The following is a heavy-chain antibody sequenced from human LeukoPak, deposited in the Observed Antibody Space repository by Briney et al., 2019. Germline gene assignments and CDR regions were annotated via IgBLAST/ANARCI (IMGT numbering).Heavy chain of an antibody. D-gene: IGHD6-13*01. J-gene: IGHJ6*03. CDR3: ARDWHSSSWPYYYYYYMDV. CDR2: IIPIFGTA. V-gene: IGHV1-69*13. Sequence: SVKVSCKASGGTFSSYAISWVRQAPGQGLEWMGGIIPIFGTANYAQKFQGRVTITADESTSTAYMELSSLRSEDTAVYYCARDWHSSSWPYYYYYYMDVWGKGTTVTVSS. CDR1: GGTFSSYA.